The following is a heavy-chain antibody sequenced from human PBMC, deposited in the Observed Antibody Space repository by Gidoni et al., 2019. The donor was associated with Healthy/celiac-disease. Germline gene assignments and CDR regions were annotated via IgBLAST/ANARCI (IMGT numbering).Heavy chain of an antibody. CDR2: IIPIFGTA. D-gene: IGHD6-13*01. CDR3: AGDHSSSLRYYYYGMDV. Sequence: QVQLVQSGAEVKKPGSSVKVSCKASGGTFSSYPISWVRQAPGQGLEWMGGIIPIFGTANYAQKFQGRVTITADESTSTAYMELSSLRSEDTAVYYCAGDHSSSLRYYYYGMDVWGQGTTVTVSS. V-gene: IGHV1-69*01. CDR1: GGTFSSYP. J-gene: IGHJ6*02.